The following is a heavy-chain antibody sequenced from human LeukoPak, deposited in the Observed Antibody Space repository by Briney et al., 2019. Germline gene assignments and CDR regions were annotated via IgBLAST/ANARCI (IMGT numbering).Heavy chain of an antibody. J-gene: IGHJ6*02. Sequence: GGSLRLSCSASEFTFSGFGMHWVRQAPGKGLEWVAVIWYDGSEEYYADSVKGRFTISRDNSKNTLYLQMNSLRAEDTGVYYCAVDKEGEDDFYYGMEVWGQGTMVTVSS. V-gene: IGHV3-33*01. CDR2: IWYDGSEE. CDR3: AVDKEGEDDFYYGMEV. D-gene: IGHD3-3*01. CDR1: EFTFSGFG.